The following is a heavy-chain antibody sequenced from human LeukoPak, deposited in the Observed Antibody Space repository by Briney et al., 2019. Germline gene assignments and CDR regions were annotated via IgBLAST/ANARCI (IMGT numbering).Heavy chain of an antibody. CDR3: ARNWHGPFDWVEDDAFDI. V-gene: IGHV4-4*07. Sequence: SETLSLTCTVSGGSISSYRWSWIRQPAGKGLEWIGRIYTSGSTNYNPSLKSRVTMSVDTSKNQFSLKLSSVTAADTAVYCCARNWHGPFDWVEDDAFDIWGQGTMVTVSS. D-gene: IGHD3-9*01. J-gene: IGHJ3*02. CDR1: GGSISSYR. CDR2: IYTSGST.